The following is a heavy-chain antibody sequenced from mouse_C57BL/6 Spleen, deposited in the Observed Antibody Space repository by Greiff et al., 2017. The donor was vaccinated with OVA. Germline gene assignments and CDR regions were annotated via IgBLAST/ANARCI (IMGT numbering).Heavy chain of an antibody. J-gene: IGHJ1*03. CDR1: GYSITSGYY. CDR3: ASYSNYEYFDV. CDR2: ISYDGSN. Sequence: EVKLVESGPGLVKPSQSLSLTCSVTGYSITSGYYWNWIRQFPGNKLEWMGYISYDGSNNYNPSLKNRISITRDTSKNQFFLKLNSVTTEDTATYYCASYSNYEYFDVWGTGTTVTVSS. V-gene: IGHV3-6*01. D-gene: IGHD2-5*01.